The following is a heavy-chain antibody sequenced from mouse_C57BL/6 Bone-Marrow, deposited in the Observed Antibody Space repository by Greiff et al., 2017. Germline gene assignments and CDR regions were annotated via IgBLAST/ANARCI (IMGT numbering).Heavy chain of an antibody. J-gene: IGHJ1*03. CDR2: IYPRDGST. CDR3: ARSITTVVATHRYFDV. Sequence: VKLQESGPELVKPGASVKLSCKASGYTFTSYDINWVKQRPGQGLEWIGWIYPRDGSTKYNEKFKGKATLTVDTSSSTAYMELHSLTSEDSAVYFCARSITTVVATHRYFDVWGTGTTVTVSS. CDR1: GYTFTSYD. D-gene: IGHD1-1*01. V-gene: IGHV1-85*01.